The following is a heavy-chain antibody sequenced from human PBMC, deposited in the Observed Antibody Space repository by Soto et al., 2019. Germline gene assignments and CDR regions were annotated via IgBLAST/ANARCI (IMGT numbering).Heavy chain of an antibody. V-gene: IGHV4-38-2*02. Sequence: SETLSLTCTLSLYSVTTGPYPASFRQPPEKGLEWIGSVYLSGHTYHNPSLMSRVTISIDTSKNQFSLKLTSVTAADTAVYYCARARIVVSGTIVDFWGLGTMVTVSS. CDR3: ARARIVVSGTIVDF. CDR1: LYSVTTGPY. CDR2: VYLSGHT. D-gene: IGHD1-7*01. J-gene: IGHJ4*02.